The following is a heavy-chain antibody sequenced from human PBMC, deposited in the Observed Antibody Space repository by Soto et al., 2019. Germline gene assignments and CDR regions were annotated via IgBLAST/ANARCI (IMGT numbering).Heavy chain of an antibody. CDR1: GFTVSSNY. J-gene: IGHJ6*03. CDR3: ARGSGTVNYDFWSGYLGSTSYYYYYMDV. Sequence: GGSLRLSCAASGFTVSSNYMSWVRQAPGKGLEWVSVIYSGGSTYYADSVKGRFTISRDNSKNTLSLQMNSLRAEDTAVYYCARGSGTVNYDFWSGYLGSTSYYYYYMDVWGKGTTVTVSS. D-gene: IGHD3-3*01. V-gene: IGHV3-66*01. CDR2: IYSGGST.